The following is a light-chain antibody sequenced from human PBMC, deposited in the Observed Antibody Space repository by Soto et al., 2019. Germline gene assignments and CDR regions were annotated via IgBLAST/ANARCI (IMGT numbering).Light chain of an antibody. CDR1: QSLLYGSTNKNY. CDR2: WAS. CDR3: QQFYGAWT. V-gene: IGKV4-1*01. Sequence: DIVMTQSPDSLAVSLGERATINCKSSQSLLYGSTNKNYLAWYQQKSGQPPKLLINWASTRESGVPDRFSGSGSGTDFTLTISSLQTEDVAVYFCQQFYGAWTFGQGTKVEIK. J-gene: IGKJ1*01.